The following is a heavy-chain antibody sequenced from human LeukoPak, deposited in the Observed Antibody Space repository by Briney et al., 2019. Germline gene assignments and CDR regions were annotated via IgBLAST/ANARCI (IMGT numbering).Heavy chain of an antibody. J-gene: IGHJ4*02. CDR2: INPHSGGT. CDR1: GYTFTRYY. Sequence: ASVKVSCKASGYTFTRYYLHWVRQAPGQGLEWVGWINPHSGGTDSAQKFQGRVTMTRDTSITTAYMELSRLTSDDTAVYYCASGPEVSLGVTTPYFDYWGRGTLVTVSS. D-gene: IGHD3-16*01. V-gene: IGHV1-2*02. CDR3: ASGPEVSLGVTTPYFDY.